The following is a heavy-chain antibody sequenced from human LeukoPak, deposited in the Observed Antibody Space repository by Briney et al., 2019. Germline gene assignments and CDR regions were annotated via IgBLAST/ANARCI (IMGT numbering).Heavy chain of an antibody. CDR3: AKEVYGDYVEVYYYGMDV. CDR2: ISGSGGSI. CDR1: GFTFSTYA. Sequence: PGGSLRLSCAASGFTFSTYAMNWVRQAPDKGLEWVSGISGSGGSIYYADSVKGRFTISRDNSRNTLDLQMNSLRAEDTAVYYCAKEVYGDYVEVYYYGMDVWGQGTTVTVSS. J-gene: IGHJ6*02. D-gene: IGHD4-17*01. V-gene: IGHV3-23*01.